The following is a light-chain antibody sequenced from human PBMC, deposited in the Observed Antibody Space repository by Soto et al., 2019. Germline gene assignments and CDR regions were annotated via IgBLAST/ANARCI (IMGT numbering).Light chain of an antibody. CDR1: SSDVGAYNY. Sequence: QSALTQPASVSGSPGQSITIPCTGTSSDVGAYNYVSWYQRHPGKAPKLIIDDVNNRPSGVSNRFSGSKSGSTASLTISGLQAEDEADYYCFSYTTSGRYVFGTGTKVTVL. J-gene: IGLJ1*01. V-gene: IGLV2-14*03. CDR3: FSYTTSGRYV. CDR2: DVN.